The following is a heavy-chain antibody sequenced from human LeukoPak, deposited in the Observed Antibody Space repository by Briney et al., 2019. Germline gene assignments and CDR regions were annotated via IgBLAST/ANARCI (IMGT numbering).Heavy chain of an antibody. CDR2: INQDGSEK. V-gene: IGHV3-7*03. J-gene: IGHJ4*02. Sequence: GGSLRLSCAASGFTFSNFWMNWVRQTPGKGLEWVANINQDGSEKYYVDSVKGRLTISRDNAKNSLYLQMNSLRAEDTAVYYCARSPTYSSSWYGDYFDYWGQGTLVTVSS. D-gene: IGHD6-13*01. CDR1: GFTFSNFW. CDR3: ARSPTYSSSWYGDYFDY.